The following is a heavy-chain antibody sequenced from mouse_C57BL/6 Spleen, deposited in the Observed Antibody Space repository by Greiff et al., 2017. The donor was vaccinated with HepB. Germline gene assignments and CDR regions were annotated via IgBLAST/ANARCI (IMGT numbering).Heavy chain of an antibody. J-gene: IGHJ2*01. CDR2: INPSNGGT. CDR3: ARFLFTSVGAKGPFDY. D-gene: IGHD1-1*01. Sequence: QVQLQQPGTELVKPGASVKLSCKASGYTFTSYWMHWVKQRPGQGLEWIGNINPSNGGTNYNEKFKSKATLTVDKSSSTAYMQLSSLTSEDSAVYYCARFLFTSVGAKGPFDYWGQGTTLTVSS. V-gene: IGHV1-53*01. CDR1: GYTFTSYW.